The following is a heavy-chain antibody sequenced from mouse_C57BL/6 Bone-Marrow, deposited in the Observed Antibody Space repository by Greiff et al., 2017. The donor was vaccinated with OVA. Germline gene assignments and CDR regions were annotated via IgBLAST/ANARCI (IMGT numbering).Heavy chain of an antibody. CDR3: ARSDYYGSSLPWFAY. Sequence: VQLLQPGTELVKPGASVKLSCKASGYTFTSYWMHWVKQRPGQGLEWIGNINPSNGGTNYNEKFKSKATLTVDKSSSTAYMQLSSLTSADSAVYYCARSDYYGSSLPWFAYWGQGTLVTVSA. CDR2: INPSNGGT. CDR1: GYTFTSYW. V-gene: IGHV1-53*01. J-gene: IGHJ3*01. D-gene: IGHD1-1*01.